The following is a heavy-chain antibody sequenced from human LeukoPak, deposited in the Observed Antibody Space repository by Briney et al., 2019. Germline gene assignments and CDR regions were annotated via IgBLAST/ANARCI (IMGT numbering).Heavy chain of an antibody. Sequence: GGSLRLSCAASGFTFSSYWMSWVRQAPGKGLEWVANIKQDGSEKYYVDSVKGRFTISRDNAKNSLNLQMNSPRAEDTAVYYCARAYYVWGSYRYTSSVWGQGTLVTVSS. CDR1: GFTFSSYW. CDR3: ARAYYVWGSYRYTSSV. V-gene: IGHV3-7*01. J-gene: IGHJ4*02. CDR2: IKQDGSEK. D-gene: IGHD3-16*02.